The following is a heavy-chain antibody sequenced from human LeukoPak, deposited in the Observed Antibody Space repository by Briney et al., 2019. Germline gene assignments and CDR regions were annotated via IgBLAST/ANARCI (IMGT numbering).Heavy chain of an antibody. CDR3: ARSSTYSSGWSGIDS. V-gene: IGHV5-51*01. CDR1: GYSFSRYW. J-gene: IGHJ5*01. D-gene: IGHD6-19*01. CDR2: IYPGDSDT. Sequence: GASLQISCKASGYSFSRYWIGWVRQMPGKGLEWMGIIYPGDSDTRYSPSFQGQVTISADKSITTAYLQWTSLKASDTAMYYCARSSTYSSGWSGIDSWGQGTLVTVPS.